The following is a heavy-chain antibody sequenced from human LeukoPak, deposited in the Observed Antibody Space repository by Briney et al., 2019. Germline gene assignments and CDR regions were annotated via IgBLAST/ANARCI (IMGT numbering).Heavy chain of an antibody. CDR3: ARGPRMTTVTPYYFDY. V-gene: IGHV3-21*01. CDR1: GFTFSSYS. D-gene: IGHD4-17*01. CDR2: ISSSSSYI. J-gene: IGHJ4*02. Sequence: GGSLRLSCAASGFTFSSYSMNWVRQAPGKGLEWVSSISSSSSYIYYADSVKGRFTISRDNAKNSLYLQMNSLRAEDTAVYYCARGPRMTTVTPYYFDYWGQGTLVTVSS.